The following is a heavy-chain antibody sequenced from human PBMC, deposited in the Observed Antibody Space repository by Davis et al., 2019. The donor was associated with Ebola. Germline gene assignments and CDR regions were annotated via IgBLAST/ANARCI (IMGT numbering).Heavy chain of an antibody. V-gene: IGHV3-33*08. J-gene: IGHJ3*02. D-gene: IGHD6-13*01. CDR2: IWYDGSNK. CDR3: ARSKRAAAGSSGAFDI. CDR1: GFTFSSYG. Sequence: PGGSLRLSCAASGFTFSSYGMHWVRQAPGKGLEWVAVIWYDGSNKYYADSVKGRFNISRDKSKNTLYLQMNSLRAEDTAVYYCARSKRAAAGSSGAFDIWGQGTMVTVSS.